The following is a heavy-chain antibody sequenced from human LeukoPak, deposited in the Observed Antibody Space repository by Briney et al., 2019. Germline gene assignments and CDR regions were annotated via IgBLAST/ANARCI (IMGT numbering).Heavy chain of an antibody. CDR1: GFTFSSYA. Sequence: GGSLRLSCAASGFTFSSYAMSWVRQAPGKGLEWVSAISGSGGSTYYADSVKGRFTISRDNSKNTLYLQMNSLRAEDTAVYYWAKDRYSSGWYDNDYWGQGTLVTVSS. CDR2: ISGSGGST. V-gene: IGHV3-23*01. D-gene: IGHD6-19*01. CDR3: AKDRYSSGWYDNDY. J-gene: IGHJ4*02.